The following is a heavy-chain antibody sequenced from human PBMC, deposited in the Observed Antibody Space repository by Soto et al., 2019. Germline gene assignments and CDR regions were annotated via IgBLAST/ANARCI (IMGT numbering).Heavy chain of an antibody. Sequence: GGSLRLSCAASGFTFSSYAMSWVRQAPGKGLEWVSAISGSGGSTYYADSVKGRFTISRDNSKNTLYLQMNSLRAEDTAVYYCAKDMGSSYCSGGSCYSGAPDYWGQGTLVTVSS. J-gene: IGHJ4*02. CDR3: AKDMGSSYCSGGSCYSGAPDY. CDR1: GFTFSSYA. CDR2: ISGSGGST. D-gene: IGHD2-15*01. V-gene: IGHV3-23*01.